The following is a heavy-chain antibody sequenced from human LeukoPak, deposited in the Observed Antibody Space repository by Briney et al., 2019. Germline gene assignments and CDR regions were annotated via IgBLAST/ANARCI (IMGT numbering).Heavy chain of an antibody. CDR2: ISYDGSNK. D-gene: IGHD1-26*01. J-gene: IGHJ3*02. CDR3: ARDGSGSYLGAFDI. Sequence: PGGSLRLSCAASGFTFSSYAMHWVRQAPGKGLEWVAVISYDGSNKYYADSVKGRFTISRDNSKNTLYLQMNSLRAEDTAVYYCARDGSGSYLGAFDIWGQGTMVTVSS. CDR1: GFTFSSYA. V-gene: IGHV3-30*01.